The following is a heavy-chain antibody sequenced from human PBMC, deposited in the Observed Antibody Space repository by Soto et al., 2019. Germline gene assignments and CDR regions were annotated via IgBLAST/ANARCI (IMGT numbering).Heavy chain of an antibody. CDR3: ARDVVVVVAATSGNYYYGMDV. Sequence: SETLSLTCAVSGGSISSSNWWSWVRQPPGKGLEWIGEIYHSGSTNYNPSLKSRVTISVDKSKNQFSLKLSSVTAADTAVHYCARDVVVVVAATSGNYYYGMDVWGQGTTVTVSS. V-gene: IGHV4-4*02. CDR2: IYHSGST. D-gene: IGHD2-15*01. J-gene: IGHJ6*02. CDR1: GGSISSSNW.